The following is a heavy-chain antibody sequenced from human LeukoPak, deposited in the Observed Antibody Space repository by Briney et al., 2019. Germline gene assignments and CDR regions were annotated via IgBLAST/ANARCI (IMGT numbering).Heavy chain of an antibody. D-gene: IGHD3-10*01. J-gene: IGHJ6*02. CDR2: IYSGGTT. V-gene: IGHV3-53*05. CDR3: ARGLLWFGESEAYYYYYGMDV. CDR1: GFTVSTNY. Sequence: GGSLRLSCAASGFTVSTNYMSWVRQAPGKGLEWVSVIYSGGTTYYADSVKGRFSISRDNSKNTLYLQMNSLRSEDTAVYYCARGLLWFGESEAYYYYYGMDVWGQGTTVTVSS.